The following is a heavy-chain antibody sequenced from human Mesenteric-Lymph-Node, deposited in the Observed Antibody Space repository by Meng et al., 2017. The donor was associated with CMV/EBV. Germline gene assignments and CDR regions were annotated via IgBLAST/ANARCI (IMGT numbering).Heavy chain of an antibody. J-gene: IGHJ4*02. D-gene: IGHD6-13*01. CDR3: ARDRGLSSSWSYFDY. V-gene: IGHV3-21*01. Sequence: GESLKISCAASGLSVSANYMTWVRQAPGKGLEWVASFSRTNNYIWYADSVKGRFTISRDNAKNSLHLQMDSLRVDDTAMYYCARDRGLSSSWSYFDYWGQGTLVTVSS. CDR2: FSRTNNYI. CDR1: GLSVSANY.